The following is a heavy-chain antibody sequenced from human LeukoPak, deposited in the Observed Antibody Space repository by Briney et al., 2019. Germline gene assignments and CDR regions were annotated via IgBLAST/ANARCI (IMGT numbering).Heavy chain of an antibody. Sequence: PGGSLRLFCAASGFAFSSYAMTWVRHAPGKGLEWVSAISCSGGSTYYADSVKGRFTISRDNSKNTLYLQMNSLRAEDTAVYYCAKDGGEYNYGYSDFDYWGQGTLVTVSS. J-gene: IGHJ4*02. CDR3: AKDGGEYNYGYSDFDY. CDR2: ISCSGGST. V-gene: IGHV3-23*01. CDR1: GFAFSSYA. D-gene: IGHD5-18*01.